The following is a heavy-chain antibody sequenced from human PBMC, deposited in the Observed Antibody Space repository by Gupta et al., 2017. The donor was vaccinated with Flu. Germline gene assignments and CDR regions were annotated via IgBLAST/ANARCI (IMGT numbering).Heavy chain of an antibody. Sequence: QVQLVQSGAEVKKPGSSVKVSCKASGVTFSSYAINWVRQAPGQGLEWMGGIIPVFGPTNYAQKFRGRVTITADESTSTAYMGLSGLRSGATAVYYCARKGGGHCSGGTCYSFDYWGQGTLGTVSS. CDR3: ARKGGGHCSGGTCYSFDY. V-gene: IGHV1-69*01. CDR1: GVTFSSYA. CDR2: IIPVFGPT. D-gene: IGHD2-15*01. J-gene: IGHJ4*02.